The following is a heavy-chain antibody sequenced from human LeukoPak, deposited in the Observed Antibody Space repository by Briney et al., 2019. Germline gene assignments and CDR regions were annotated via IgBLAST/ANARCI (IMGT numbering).Heavy chain of an antibody. CDR1: GFTFSSYA. CDR3: ARGLSYYYDSSLGAFGI. Sequence: GGSLRLSCAASGFTFSSYAMHWVRQAPGKGLEWVAVISYDGSNKYYADSVKGRFTISRDNSKNTLYLQMNSLRAEDTAVYYCARGLSYYYDSSLGAFGIWGQGTMVTVSS. J-gene: IGHJ3*02. V-gene: IGHV3-30*04. CDR2: ISYDGSNK. D-gene: IGHD3-22*01.